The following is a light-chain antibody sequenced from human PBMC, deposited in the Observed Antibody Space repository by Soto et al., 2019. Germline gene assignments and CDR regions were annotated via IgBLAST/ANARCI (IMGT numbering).Light chain of an antibody. J-gene: IGLJ3*02. V-gene: IGLV2-8*01. Sequence: QSALTQPASVSGSPGQSITISCTGTSSDVGGYNYVSWYQQHPGKAPKLMIYEVSNRPSGVPDRFSGSKSGNTASLTVSGLQAEDEADYYCSSYAGSIWVFGGGTKLTVL. CDR2: EVS. CDR1: SSDVGGYNY. CDR3: SSYAGSIWV.